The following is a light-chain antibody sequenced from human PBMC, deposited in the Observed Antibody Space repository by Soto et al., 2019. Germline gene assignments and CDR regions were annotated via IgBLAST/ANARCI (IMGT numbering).Light chain of an antibody. J-gene: IGLJ1*01. CDR2: EVT. Sequence: QSVLTQPPSASGSPGQSVTISCTGTSGDVGAYDYVSWYQQHPDKAPKLLIYEVTKRPLGVPDRFSGSKSGNAASLTVSGLQAEDEADYYCSSYAGSNYPYVFGTGTKVTVL. V-gene: IGLV2-8*01. CDR3: SSYAGSNYPYV. CDR1: SGDVGAYDY.